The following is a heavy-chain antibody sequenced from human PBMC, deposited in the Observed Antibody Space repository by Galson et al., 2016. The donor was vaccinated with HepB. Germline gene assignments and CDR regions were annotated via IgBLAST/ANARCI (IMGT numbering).Heavy chain of an antibody. CDR2: IRKDGDVK. CDR1: GFSFSTYW. CDR3: VRDSSWNYDY. V-gene: IGHV3-7*01. J-gene: IGHJ4*02. Sequence: SLRLSCAASGFSFSTYWTSWVRQAPGKGLEWVANIRKDGDVKDYGASVRGRFTISRDNAMNSLYLQMDDLSPEDTAVYYCVRDSSWNYDYWGQGALVTVSS. D-gene: IGHD1-7*01.